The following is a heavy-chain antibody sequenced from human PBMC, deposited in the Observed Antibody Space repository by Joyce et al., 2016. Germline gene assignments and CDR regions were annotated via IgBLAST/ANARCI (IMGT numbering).Heavy chain of an antibody. V-gene: IGHV3-7*04. CDR1: GFAFSSYW. J-gene: IGHJ4*02. CDR3: ARDPGYSAFDY. Sequence: EVKLVESGGALVQPGGSLRLSCAASGFAFSSYWMTWVRQTPDKGLEFVANMNEDGSTRNFAASGRGRFTISRDNAQETLYLQMNNLKVDDSAIYYCARDPGYSAFDYWGQGALVTVSS. D-gene: IGHD5-18*01. CDR2: MNEDGSTR.